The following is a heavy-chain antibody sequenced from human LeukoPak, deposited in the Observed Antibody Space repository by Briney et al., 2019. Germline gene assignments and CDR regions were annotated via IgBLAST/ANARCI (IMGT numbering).Heavy chain of an antibody. Sequence: VGSLRLSCAASGFSFSGHYMSWIRQAPGTGLEWVSYISSTITTIYYADSVKGRFTISRDNAKNSLYLQMSSVRAEDAAVYYCARGDCSATSCYYFDYWGQGTLVTVSS. CDR1: GFSFSGHY. J-gene: IGHJ4*02. V-gene: IGHV3-11*04. CDR2: ISSTITTI. CDR3: ARGDCSATSCYYFDY. D-gene: IGHD2-2*01.